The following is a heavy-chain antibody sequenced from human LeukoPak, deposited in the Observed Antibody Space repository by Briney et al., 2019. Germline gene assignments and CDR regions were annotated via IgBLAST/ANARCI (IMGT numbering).Heavy chain of an antibody. D-gene: IGHD6-19*01. CDR3: ARVPWLVTYYFDY. V-gene: IGHV4-4*02. J-gene: IGHJ4*02. CDR2: IYHSGST. CDR1: GGSISSSNW. Sequence: PSGTLSLTCAVSGGSISSSNWWSWVRQPPGKGLEWIGEIYHSGSTNYNPSLKSRVTISVDKSKNHFSLNLNPVTAADTAVYYCARVPWLVTYYFDYWGQGILATVSS.